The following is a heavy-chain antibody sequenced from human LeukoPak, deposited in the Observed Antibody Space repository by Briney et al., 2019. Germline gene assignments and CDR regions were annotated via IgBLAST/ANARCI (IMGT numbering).Heavy chain of an antibody. Sequence: PSQTLSLTCTVSGGSISSGDYYWSWIRQPPGKGLEWIGYIYYSGSTYYNPSLKSRVTISVDTSKNQFSLKLSSVTAADTAVYHCARDQGYYDSSGYYNWGQGTLVTVSS. CDR3: ARDQGYYDSSGYYN. D-gene: IGHD3-22*01. CDR1: GGSISSGDYY. V-gene: IGHV4-30-4*01. J-gene: IGHJ4*02. CDR2: IYYSGST.